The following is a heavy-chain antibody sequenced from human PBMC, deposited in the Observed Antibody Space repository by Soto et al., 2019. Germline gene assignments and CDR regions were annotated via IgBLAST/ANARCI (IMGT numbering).Heavy chain of an antibody. J-gene: IGHJ4*02. V-gene: IGHV1-58*02. CDR3: AATLAAAGSLGYFDY. Sequence: ASVKVSCKASGFTFTSSAMQWVRQARGQRLEWIGWIVVGSGNTNYAQKFQERVTITRDMSTSTAYMELSSLRSEDTAVYYCAATLAAAGSLGYFDYWGQGTLVTVSS. CDR1: GFTFTSSA. D-gene: IGHD6-13*01. CDR2: IVVGSGNT.